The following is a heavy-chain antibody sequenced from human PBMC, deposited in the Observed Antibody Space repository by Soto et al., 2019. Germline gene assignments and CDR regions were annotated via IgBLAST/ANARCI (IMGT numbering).Heavy chain of an antibody. Sequence: GGSLRLSCAASGFTFSSYAMHWVRQAPGKGLEYVSAISSNGGSTYYANSVKGRFTISRDNSKNTLYLQMGSLRAEDMAVYYCARAIYDSYSWFDPWGQGTLVTVSS. CDR3: ARAIYDSYSWFDP. D-gene: IGHD3-3*01. V-gene: IGHV3-64*01. J-gene: IGHJ5*02. CDR2: ISSNGGST. CDR1: GFTFSSYA.